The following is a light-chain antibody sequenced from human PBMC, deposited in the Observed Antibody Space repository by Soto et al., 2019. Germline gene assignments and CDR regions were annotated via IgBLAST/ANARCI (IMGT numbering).Light chain of an antibody. V-gene: IGLV2-8*01. CDR2: EVY. J-gene: IGLJ1*01. Sequence: QSVLTQPPSASESPGQSVTISCTGTSSDVGGYNYVSWYQQHPGQAPKLMIYEVYKRPSGVPDRFSGSKSGNTASLTVSGLQAEDEADYYCNSYAGSNIVFGTGTKLTVL. CDR1: SSDVGGYNY. CDR3: NSYAGSNIV.